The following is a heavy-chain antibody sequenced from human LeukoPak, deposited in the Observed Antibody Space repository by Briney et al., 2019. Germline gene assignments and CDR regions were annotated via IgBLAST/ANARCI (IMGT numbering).Heavy chain of an antibody. V-gene: IGHV1-69*13. D-gene: IGHD3-9*01. Sequence: SVKVSCKASGGTFSSYAISWVRQAPGQGLEWMGGIIPIFGTANYAQKFQGRVTITADESTSTAYMELSSLRSDDTAVYYCAREWGGEYDILTPNWFDPWGQGTLVTVSS. J-gene: IGHJ5*02. CDR2: IIPIFGTA. CDR1: GGTFSSYA. CDR3: AREWGGEYDILTPNWFDP.